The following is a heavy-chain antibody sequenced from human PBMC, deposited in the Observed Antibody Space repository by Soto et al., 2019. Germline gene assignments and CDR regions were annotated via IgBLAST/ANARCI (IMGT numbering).Heavy chain of an antibody. CDR1: GGSFSGYY. D-gene: IGHD3-22*01. CDR3: ARGVKVYYDSSGYYYYFDY. J-gene: IGHJ4*02. CDR2: INHSGST. V-gene: IGHV4-34*01. Sequence: ETLSLTCAVYGGSFSGYYWSWIRQPPGKGLEWIGEINHSGSTNYNPSLKSRVTISVDTSKNQFSLKLSSVTAADTAVYYCARGVKVYYDSSGYYYYFDYWGQGTLVTVSS.